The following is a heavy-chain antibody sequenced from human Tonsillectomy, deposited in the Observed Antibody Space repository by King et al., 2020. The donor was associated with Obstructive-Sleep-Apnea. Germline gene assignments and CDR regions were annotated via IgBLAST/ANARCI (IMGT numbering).Heavy chain of an antibody. V-gene: IGHV3-23*04. CDR3: AKGGSIEVVVAANWYFDL. J-gene: IGHJ2*01. D-gene: IGHD2-15*01. CDR1: GFTLNNYA. CDR2: IMVRGDST. Sequence: VQLVESGGGLVQPGGSLRLSCAASGFTLNNYAMSWVRQAPGEGLEWVSVIMVRGDSTDYADSVKGRFIISRDNSKNTLFLQMNSLRAEDTAIYYCAKGGSIEVVVAANWYFDLWGRGTLVTVSS.